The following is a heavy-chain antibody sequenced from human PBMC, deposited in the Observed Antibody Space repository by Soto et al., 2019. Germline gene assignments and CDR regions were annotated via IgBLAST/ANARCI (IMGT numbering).Heavy chain of an antibody. J-gene: IGHJ4*02. V-gene: IGHV3-23*01. CDR1: GFTFSRYA. Sequence: EVQLLESGGGLVQPGGSLRLSWAASGFTFSRYAMSWVRQAQGKGLEWVSAISGSGGSTYYADSVKGRFTISRDNSKNTLYLQMNSLRAEETAVYYCAKDPIVVGGFDYWGQGTLVPVSS. CDR3: AKDPIVVGGFDY. D-gene: IGHD3-22*01. CDR2: ISGSGGST.